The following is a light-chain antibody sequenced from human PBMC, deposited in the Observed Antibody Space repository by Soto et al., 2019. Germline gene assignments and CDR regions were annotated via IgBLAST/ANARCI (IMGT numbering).Light chain of an antibody. V-gene: IGLV2-11*01. Sequence: QYGLTQPGSWSGSPGQSVTITCPATRSAVGGYNYVSWYQQNPGKAPKLMIYDVSKRASGVTDRFSGSKSGNTASLTISRLPADDEADYYCCSYAGSYCVCRTGTKVTV. CDR3: CSYAGSYCV. CDR1: RSAVGGYNY. CDR2: DVS. J-gene: IGLJ1*01.